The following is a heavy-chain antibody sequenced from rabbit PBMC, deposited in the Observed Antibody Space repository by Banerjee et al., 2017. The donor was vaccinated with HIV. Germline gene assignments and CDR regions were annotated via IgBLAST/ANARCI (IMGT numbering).Heavy chain of an antibody. CDR2: INTISGDT. Sequence: QSLEESGGDLVKPGASLTLTCTASGFSFSNGYVMCWVRQAPGKGLEWIACINTISGDTVYATWAKGRFTISKASWTTVTLQMTSLTAADTATYFCARAGGYTGWKFGLWGPGTL. CDR1: GFSFSNGYV. D-gene: IGHD7-1*01. J-gene: IGHJ4*01. CDR3: ARAGGYTGWKFGL. V-gene: IGHV1S40*01.